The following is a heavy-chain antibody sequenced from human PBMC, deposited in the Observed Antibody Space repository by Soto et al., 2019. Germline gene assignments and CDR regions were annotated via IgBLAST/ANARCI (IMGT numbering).Heavy chain of an antibody. J-gene: IGHJ4*02. V-gene: IGHV3-21*01. D-gene: IGHD2-15*01. CDR2: ISSSSSYI. CDR3: ARAHPYCSGGSCYSAAIDY. Sequence: PGGSLRLSCAASGFTFSSYSMNWVRQAPGKGLEWVSSISSSSSYIYYADSVKGRSTISRGNAKNSLYLQMNSPRAEDTAVYYCARAHPYCSGGSCYSAAIDYWGQGTLVTVSS. CDR1: GFTFSSYS.